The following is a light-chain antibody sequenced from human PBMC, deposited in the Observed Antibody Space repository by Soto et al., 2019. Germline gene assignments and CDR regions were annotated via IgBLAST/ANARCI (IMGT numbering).Light chain of an antibody. V-gene: IGKV3-11*01. Sequence: EIVWPQSPSTLSLSPGERSTLSCISIQSVSSYLAWYQQKPGQAPRLLIYDASNRATGIPARFSGSGSGTDFTLTISSLEPEDFAVYYCQQRSNWPPSITFGQGTRLETK. CDR3: QQRSNWPPSIT. CDR1: QSVSSY. J-gene: IGKJ5*01. CDR2: DAS.